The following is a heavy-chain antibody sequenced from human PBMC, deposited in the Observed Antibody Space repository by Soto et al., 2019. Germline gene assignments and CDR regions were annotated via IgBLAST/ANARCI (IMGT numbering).Heavy chain of an antibody. J-gene: IGHJ6*02. Sequence: SGKVACNASGYTFAGYYMYWVRHAPGQGLEWMGWINPNSGGTNYAQKFQGRVTMTRDTSISTAYMEVNRLISDDTAVYYCARGPYSGSSTSLPYYSAMDVWGQGTTVTVSS. D-gene: IGHD1-26*01. CDR1: GYTFAGYY. CDR3: ARGPYSGSSTSLPYYSAMDV. CDR2: INPNSGGT. V-gene: IGHV1-2*02.